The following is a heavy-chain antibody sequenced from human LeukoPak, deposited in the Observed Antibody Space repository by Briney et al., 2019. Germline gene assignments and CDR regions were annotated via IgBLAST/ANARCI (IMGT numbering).Heavy chain of an antibody. V-gene: IGHV1-18*01. Sequence: ASVRVSCKASGYPFIAHFLNWVRQAPGQGLEWMGWISAYNGNTNYAQKLQRRVTMTTDTSTSTAYMELRSLRSDDTAVYYCARDNLRFLENFDYWGQGTLVTVSS. CDR1: GYPFIAHF. J-gene: IGHJ4*02. CDR3: ARDNLRFLENFDY. D-gene: IGHD3-3*01. CDR2: ISAYNGNT.